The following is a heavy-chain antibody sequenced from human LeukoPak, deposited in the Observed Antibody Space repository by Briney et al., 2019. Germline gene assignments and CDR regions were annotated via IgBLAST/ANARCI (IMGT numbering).Heavy chain of an antibody. CDR2: IYYSGNT. D-gene: IGHD3-22*01. Sequence: PSETLSLTCTVSGGSINSYYWSWLQQPPGKGLEWIGYIYYSGNTNYNPSLKSRASISIDTSKNQLSLQLSSVTAADTAVYYCARDRDSSGLRDFDLWGRGTLVTVSA. J-gene: IGHJ2*01. CDR3: ARDRDSSGLRDFDL. V-gene: IGHV4-59*01. CDR1: GGSINSYY.